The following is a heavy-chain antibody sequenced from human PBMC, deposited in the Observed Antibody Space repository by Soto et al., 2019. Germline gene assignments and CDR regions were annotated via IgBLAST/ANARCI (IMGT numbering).Heavy chain of an antibody. D-gene: IGHD3-22*01. CDR2: ISAYNSNT. V-gene: IGHV1-18*01. J-gene: IGHJ3*02. CDR3: SIDFFITMIVVVPRDAFAI. CDR1: GYTFTSYG. Sequence: ASVKVSCKASGYTFTSYGISWVRQAPGQGLERKGWISAYNSNTNYAQKIQGRVTMTTDTSTSTAYMELRSLRSDDTAVYFCSIDFFITMIVVVPRDAFAIWGQGTMVTVSS.